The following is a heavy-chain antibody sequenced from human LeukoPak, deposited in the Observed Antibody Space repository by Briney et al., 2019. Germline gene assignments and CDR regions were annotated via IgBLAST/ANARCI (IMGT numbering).Heavy chain of an antibody. CDR3: ARSPSRDGYNNLILFEN. J-gene: IGHJ4*02. CDR2: IYYSGST. Sequence: PSETLSLTCTVSGGSISNYYWSWVRQPPGKRREWIGYIYYSGSTDYNPSLKSRVTISVDTSENHFSLMLTFVTAADTAVYYCARSPSRDGYNNLILFENWGQGTLVTVSS. CDR1: GGSISNYY. V-gene: IGHV4-59*08. D-gene: IGHD5-24*01.